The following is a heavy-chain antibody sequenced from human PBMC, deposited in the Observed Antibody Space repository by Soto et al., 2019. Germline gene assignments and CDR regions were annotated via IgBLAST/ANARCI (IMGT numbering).Heavy chain of an antibody. CDR2: ISGSGGST. V-gene: IGHV3-23*01. CDR1: GFTFSSYA. Sequence: QPGGSLRLSCAASGFTFSSYAMSWVRQAPGKGLEWVSAISGSGGSTYYADSVKGRFTISRDNSKNTLYLQMNSLRAEDTAVYYCAKEGDDFWSGYSTSFDYWGQGTLVTVSS. J-gene: IGHJ4*02. CDR3: AKEGDDFWSGYSTSFDY. D-gene: IGHD3-3*01.